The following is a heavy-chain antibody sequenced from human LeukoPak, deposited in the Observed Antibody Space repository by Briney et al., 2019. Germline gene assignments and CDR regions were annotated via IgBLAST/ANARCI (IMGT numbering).Heavy chain of an antibody. CDR2: INPNSGGT. V-gene: IGHV1-2*02. Sequence: ASVKVSCKASGYTFTCYYMHWVRQAPGQGLEWMGWINPNSGGTNYAQKFQGRVTMTRDTSISTAYMELSRLRSDDTAVYYCARGLRYSSGWYGSNWFDPWGQGTLVTVSS. CDR3: ARGLRYSSGWYGSNWFDP. CDR1: GYTFTCYY. D-gene: IGHD6-19*01. J-gene: IGHJ5*02.